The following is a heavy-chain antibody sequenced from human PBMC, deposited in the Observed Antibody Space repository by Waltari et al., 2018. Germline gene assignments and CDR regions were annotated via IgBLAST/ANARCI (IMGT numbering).Heavy chain of an antibody. D-gene: IGHD5-18*01. CDR1: GGTFSSYA. V-gene: IGHV1-69*01. CDR3: ARRGGYSYGLGYYYYGMDV. J-gene: IGHJ6*02. CDR2: SIPIFGTA. Sequence: QVQLVQSGAEVKKPGSSVKVSCKASGGTFSSYAISWVRQAPGQGLEWMGGSIPIFGTANYAQKCQGRVTITADESTSTAYMELSSLRSEDTAVYYCARRGGYSYGLGYYYYGMDVWGQGTTVTVSS.